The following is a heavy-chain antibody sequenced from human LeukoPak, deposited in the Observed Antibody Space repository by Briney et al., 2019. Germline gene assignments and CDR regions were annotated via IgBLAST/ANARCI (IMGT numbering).Heavy chain of an antibody. CDR1: GGSISSGNYY. J-gene: IGHJ5*02. Sequence: SETLSLTCTVSGGSISSGNYYWSWIRQPAGKGLEWIGRTTTSGSTNYNPSLKSRVTISVDTSKNQFSLKLRSVTAADTAVYYCARALCINGICEWFDPWGQGTLVTVSS. V-gene: IGHV4-61*02. CDR2: TTTSGST. D-gene: IGHD2-8*01. CDR3: ARALCINGICEWFDP.